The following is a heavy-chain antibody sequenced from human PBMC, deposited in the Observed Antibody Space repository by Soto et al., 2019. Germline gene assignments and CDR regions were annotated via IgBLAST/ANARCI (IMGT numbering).Heavy chain of an antibody. V-gene: IGHV3-11*01. CDR3: ARRSGSNSFDY. CDR2: ISSSGSTI. J-gene: IGHJ4*02. Sequence: QVQLVESGGGLVEPGGSLRLSCAASGFTFSDYYMSWVRQAPGKGLEWISYISSSGSTIYYADSVKGRFTISRDNAKNSLYLQMNSLRAEDTAMYSCARRSGSNSFDYWGQGTLVSVSS. CDR1: GFTFSDYY. D-gene: IGHD5-12*01.